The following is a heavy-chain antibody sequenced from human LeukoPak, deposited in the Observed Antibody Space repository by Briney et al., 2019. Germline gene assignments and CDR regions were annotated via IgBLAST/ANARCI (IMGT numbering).Heavy chain of an antibody. CDR1: AYTFTTYK. V-gene: IGHV1-46*01. J-gene: IGHJ4*02. Sequence: ASVTVSFTGSAYTFTTYKMHWVPQAPGQGLEWMGIINPDGGSTGYAQKFQGRVTMRFTLPGDSPFTTVSMELSSLRSDYTAVYYCARISRAWASDYWGQGTLVTVSS. CDR3: ARISRAWASDY. CDR2: INPDGGST. D-gene: IGHD7-27*01.